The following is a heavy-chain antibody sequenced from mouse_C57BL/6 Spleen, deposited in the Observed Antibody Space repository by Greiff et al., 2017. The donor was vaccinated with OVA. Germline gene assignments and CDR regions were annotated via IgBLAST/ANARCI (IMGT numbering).Heavy chain of an antibody. CDR3: ASEGIYGSTAMDY. CDR2: IDPNSGGT. CDR1: GYTFTSYW. V-gene: IGHV1-72*01. J-gene: IGHJ4*01. D-gene: IGHD1-1*01. Sequence: QVQLKQPGAELVKPGASVKLSCKASGYTFTSYWMHWVKQRPGRGLEWIGRIDPNSGGTKYNEKFKSKATLTVDKPSSTAYMQLSSLTSEDSAVYYCASEGIYGSTAMDYWGQGTSVTVSS.